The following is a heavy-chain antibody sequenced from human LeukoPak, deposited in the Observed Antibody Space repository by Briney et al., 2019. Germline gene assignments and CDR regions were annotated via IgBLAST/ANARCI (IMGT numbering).Heavy chain of an antibody. CDR1: GFTFSSYS. D-gene: IGHD2/OR15-2a*01. Sequence: PGGSLRLSCVASGFTFSSYSMNWVRQAPGKGLEWVSYISITSDTIYYAESVKGRFTISRDNSKNTLYLQMNSLGAEDTAVYYCARENIRRGYFDYWGQGTLVTVSS. CDR3: ARENIRRGYFDY. CDR2: ISITSDTI. J-gene: IGHJ4*02. V-gene: IGHV3-48*01.